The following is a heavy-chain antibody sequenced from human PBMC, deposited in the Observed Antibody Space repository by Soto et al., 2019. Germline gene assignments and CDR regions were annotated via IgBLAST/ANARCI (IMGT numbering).Heavy chain of an antibody. CDR1: GFTFSSYG. CDR3: AREYYDFWSGYYTGNSWFDP. V-gene: IGHV3-33*01. Sequence: GGSLRLSCAASGFTFSSYGMHWVRQAPGKGLEWVAVIWYDGSNKYYADSVKGRFTISRDNSKNTLYLQMNSLRAEDTAVYYCAREYYDFWSGYYTGNSWFDPWGQGTLVTVSS. CDR2: IWYDGSNK. D-gene: IGHD3-3*01. J-gene: IGHJ5*02.